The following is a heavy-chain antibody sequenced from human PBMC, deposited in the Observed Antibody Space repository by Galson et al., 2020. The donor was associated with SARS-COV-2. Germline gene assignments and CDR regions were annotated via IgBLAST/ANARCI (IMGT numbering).Heavy chain of an antibody. J-gene: IGHJ6*02. CDR1: GGSTSSYY. CDR3: ARVRGDVLGGNSGYYYYYGMDV. CDR2: IYYSGST. Sequence: ETSETLSLTCTVSGGSTSSYYWSWIRQPPGKGLEWIGYIYYSGSTNYNPSLKSRVTISVDTSKNQFSLKLSSVTAADTAVYYCARVRGDVLGGNSGYYYYYGMDVWGQGTTVTVSS. V-gene: IGHV4-59*01. D-gene: IGHD2-21*02.